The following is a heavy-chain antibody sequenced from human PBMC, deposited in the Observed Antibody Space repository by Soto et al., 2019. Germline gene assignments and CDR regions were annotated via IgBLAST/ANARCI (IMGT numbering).Heavy chain of an antibody. CDR1: GGSISSYY. J-gene: IGHJ6*02. Sequence: SETLSLTCTVSGGSISSYYWSWIRQPPGKGLEWIGYIYYSGSTNYNPSLKSRVTISVDTSENQFSLKLSSVTAADTAVYYCARVTGIQLWSYGMDVWGQGTTVTVSS. D-gene: IGHD5-18*01. CDR3: ARVTGIQLWSYGMDV. V-gene: IGHV4-59*01. CDR2: IYYSGST.